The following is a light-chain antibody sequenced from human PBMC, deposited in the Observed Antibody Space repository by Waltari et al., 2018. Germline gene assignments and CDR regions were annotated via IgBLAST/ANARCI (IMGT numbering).Light chain of an antibody. CDR1: SSNIGSNY. CDR3: AAWDDSLSANWV. CDR2: RNN. J-gene: IGLJ3*02. Sequence: QSVLTQPPSASGTPGQRVTISCSGSSSNIGSNYVYWYQQLPGTAPKLLIYRNNQRPSGVPDRFSGSESGTSASLAISGLRSEDEADYYCAAWDDSLSANWVFGGGTKLTVL. V-gene: IGLV1-47*01.